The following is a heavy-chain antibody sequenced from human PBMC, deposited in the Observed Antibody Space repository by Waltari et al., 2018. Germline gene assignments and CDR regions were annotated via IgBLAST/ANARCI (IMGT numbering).Heavy chain of an antibody. Sequence: EVQLVESGGGLEKPGGSLRLSCAASGFTFSNAWMNWVRQAPGKGLEWVGRIKSKTDGGTTDYAAPVKGRFTISRDDSKNTLYLQMNSLKTEDTAVYYCTPVYYYDSSGYYHYWGQGTLVTVSS. CDR2: IKSKTDGGTT. J-gene: IGHJ4*02. V-gene: IGHV3-15*07. CDR1: GFTFSNAW. CDR3: TPVYYYDSSGYYHY. D-gene: IGHD3-22*01.